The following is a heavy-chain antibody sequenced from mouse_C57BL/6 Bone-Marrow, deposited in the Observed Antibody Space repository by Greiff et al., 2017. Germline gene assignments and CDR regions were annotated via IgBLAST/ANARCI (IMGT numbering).Heavy chain of an antibody. Sequence: EVMLVESGGDLVKPGGSLKLSCAASGFTFSSYGMSWVRQTPDKRLEWVATISSGGSYTYYPDSVEGRFTISRDNAKNTLYLQMSSLKSEDTAMYYCARRAYYDYDEAMDYWGQGTSVTVSS. D-gene: IGHD2-4*01. CDR3: ARRAYYDYDEAMDY. CDR1: GFTFSSYG. J-gene: IGHJ4*01. CDR2: ISSGGSYT. V-gene: IGHV5-6*02.